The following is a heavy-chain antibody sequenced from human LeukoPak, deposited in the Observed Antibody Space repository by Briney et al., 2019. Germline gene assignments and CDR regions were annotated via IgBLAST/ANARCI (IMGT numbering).Heavy chain of an antibody. V-gene: IGHV3-15*01. CDR3: TTGKYDSSGYCDY. CDR1: GFTFSSYA. CDR2: IKSKTDGGTT. D-gene: IGHD3-22*01. J-gene: IGHJ4*02. Sequence: GGSLRLSCAASGFTFSSYAMSWVRQAPAEGLEWVGRIKSKTDGGTTDYAAPVKGRFTNSRDDSKNTLYLQMNSLKTEDTAVYYGTTGKYDSSGYCDYWGQGTLVTVSS.